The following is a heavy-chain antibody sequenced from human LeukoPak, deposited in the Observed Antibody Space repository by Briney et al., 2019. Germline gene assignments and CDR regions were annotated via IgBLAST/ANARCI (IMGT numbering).Heavy chain of an antibody. CDR3: ARVRLAGGYSYHGLKEDDAFDI. V-gene: IGHV3-7*01. CDR1: GFTFSSYW. J-gene: IGHJ3*02. CDR2: IKQDGSEK. Sequence: PGGSLRLSCAASGFTFSSYWMSWVRQAPGKGLEWVANIKQDGSEKYYVDSVKGRFTISRDNAKNSLYLQMNSLRAEDTAVYYCARVRLAGGYSYHGLKEDDAFDIWGQGTMVTVSS. D-gene: IGHD5-18*01.